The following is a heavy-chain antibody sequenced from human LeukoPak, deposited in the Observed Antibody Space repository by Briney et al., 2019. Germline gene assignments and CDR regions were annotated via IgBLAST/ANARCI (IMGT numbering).Heavy chain of an antibody. D-gene: IGHD3-9*01. J-gene: IGHJ3*01. V-gene: IGHV4-30-2*01. CDR2: LSHSGNI. Sequence: SETLSLTCAVSGGSITSGGDSWSWIRQPPGKGLEWVGYLSHSGNIHYNASPKSRVTISVDRSKNQFSLKLSSVTAADTAVYYCASSPSPPYDILTGYYDGGPLDVWGQGTMVTVSS. CDR3: ASSPSPPYDILTGYYDGGPLDV. CDR1: GGSITSGGDS.